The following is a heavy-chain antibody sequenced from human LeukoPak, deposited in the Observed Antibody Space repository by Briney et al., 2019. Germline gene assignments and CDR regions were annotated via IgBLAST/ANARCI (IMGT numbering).Heavy chain of an antibody. CDR3: ARVSGRWGGGSRYFDL. V-gene: IGHV1-18*01. CDR2: ISPYNGNT. Sequence: ASVKVSCKASGYTFTSYGISWVRQAPGQGLEWMGWISPYNGNTDHAQKFQGRVTMTTDTLTTTAYMDLRSLRSDDTRAYYCARVSGRWGGGSRYFDLWGRGTLVTVSS. D-gene: IGHD5-24*01. J-gene: IGHJ2*01. CDR1: GYTFTSYG.